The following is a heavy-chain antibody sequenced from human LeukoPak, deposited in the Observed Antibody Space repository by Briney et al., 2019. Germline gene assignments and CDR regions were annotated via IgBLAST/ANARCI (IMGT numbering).Heavy chain of an antibody. CDR2: IYYSGST. D-gene: IGHD2-2*01. Sequence: SETLSLTCTVSGGSISSYYWSWIRQPPGEGLEWIGYIYYSGSTNYNPSLKSRVTISVDTSKNQFSLKLSSVTAADTAVYYCARELVVVPAAINWFDPWGQGTLVTVSS. CDR1: GGSISSYY. V-gene: IGHV4-59*01. CDR3: ARELVVVPAAINWFDP. J-gene: IGHJ5*02.